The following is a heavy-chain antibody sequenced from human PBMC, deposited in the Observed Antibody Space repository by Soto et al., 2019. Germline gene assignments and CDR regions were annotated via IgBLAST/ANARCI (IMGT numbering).Heavy chain of an antibody. CDR1: GFTFTSSA. V-gene: IGHV1-58*02. CDR2: IVVGSGNT. Sequence: SVKVSCKASGFTFTSSAMQWVRQARGQRLEWIGWIVVGSGNTNYAQKFQERVTITRDMSTSTAYMELSSLRSEDTAVYYCAATGYGSGPYDAFDIWGQGTMVTV. D-gene: IGHD3-10*01. CDR3: AATGYGSGPYDAFDI. J-gene: IGHJ3*02.